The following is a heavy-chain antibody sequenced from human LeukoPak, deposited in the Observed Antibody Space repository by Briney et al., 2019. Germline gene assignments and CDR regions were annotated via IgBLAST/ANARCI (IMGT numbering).Heavy chain of an antibody. J-gene: IGHJ4*02. D-gene: IGHD6-13*01. CDR2: IWYDGSIK. CDR3: ARNGYSSSWYRN. CDR1: GFTFNTYG. V-gene: IGHV3-33*01. Sequence: GRSLRLSCAASGFTFNTYGMNWVRQAPGKGLEWVAVIWYDGSIKYYAESVKGRFTISRDNSKNTLYLQMNSLRAEDTAVYYCARNGYSSSWYRNWGQGTLVTVSS.